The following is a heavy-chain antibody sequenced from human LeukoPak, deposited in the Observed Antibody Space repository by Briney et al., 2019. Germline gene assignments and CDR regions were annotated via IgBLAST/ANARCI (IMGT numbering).Heavy chain of an antibody. CDR1: GLTFSFYS. Sequence: PGGSLRLSCAASGLTFSFYSMNWVRQAPGEGLEWVSYIGPSGSTIFYADSVKGRFTISRDNAKKSLYLQMDSLRADDTAVYYCARDISAAGHYYHYYTMDVWGQGTTVTVSS. CDR2: IGPSGSTI. J-gene: IGHJ6*02. V-gene: IGHV3-48*04. CDR3: ARDISAAGHYYHYYTMDV. D-gene: IGHD2/OR15-2a*01.